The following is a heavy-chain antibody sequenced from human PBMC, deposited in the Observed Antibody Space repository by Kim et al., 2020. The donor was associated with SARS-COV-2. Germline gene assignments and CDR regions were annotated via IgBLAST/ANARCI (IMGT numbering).Heavy chain of an antibody. CDR1: GYTFTSYY. CDR3: ARDPQKFNQDIVVVPAAYYFDY. J-gene: IGHJ4*02. V-gene: IGHV1-46*01. Sequence: ASVKVSCKASGYTFTSYYMHWVRQAPGQGLEWMGIINPSGGSTSYAQKFQGRVTMTRDTSTSTVYMELSSLRSEDTAVYYCARDPQKFNQDIVVVPAAYYFDYWGQGTLVTVSS. CDR2: INPSGGST. D-gene: IGHD2-2*01.